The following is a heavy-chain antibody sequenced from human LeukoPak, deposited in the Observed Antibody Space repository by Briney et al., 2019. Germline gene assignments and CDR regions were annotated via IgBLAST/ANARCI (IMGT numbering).Heavy chain of an antibody. CDR3: ATSLTGTTGRAFDI. CDR1: GYSISSGYY. Sequence: PSETLSLTCTVSGYSISSGYYWGWIRQPPGKGLEWIGSIYHSGSTYYNPSLKSRVTISVDTSKNQFSLKLSSVTAADTAVYYCATSLTGTTGRAFDIWGQGTMVTVSS. J-gene: IGHJ3*02. CDR2: IYHSGST. D-gene: IGHD1-20*01. V-gene: IGHV4-38-2*02.